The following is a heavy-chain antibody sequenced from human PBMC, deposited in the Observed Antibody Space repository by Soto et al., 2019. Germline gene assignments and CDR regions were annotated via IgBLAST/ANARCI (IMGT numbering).Heavy chain of an antibody. CDR2: INHSGST. D-gene: IGHD2-2*01. CDR1: GGSFSGYY. Sequence: ETLSLTCAVYGGSFSGYYWSWIRQPPGKGLEWIGEINHSGSTNYNPSLKSRVTISVDTSKNQFSLKLSSVTAADTAVYYCARSRGYCSSTSCQKRYYYYYGMDVWGQGTTVTVSS. CDR3: ARSRGYCSSTSCQKRYYYYYGMDV. V-gene: IGHV4-34*01. J-gene: IGHJ6*02.